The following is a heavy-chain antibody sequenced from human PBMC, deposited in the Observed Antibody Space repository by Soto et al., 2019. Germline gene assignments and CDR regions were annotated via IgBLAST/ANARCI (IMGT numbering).Heavy chain of an antibody. J-gene: IGHJ4*02. Sequence: ASVKVSCRASGYTFTSYGISWVRQAPGQGLEWMAWISAYNANTNYAQKLQGRVTMTTDTSTSTSYMELRSLRSDDTAVYYCARHRIAAHPPGEYCGQRILVTVCS. D-gene: IGHD6-25*01. V-gene: IGHV1-18*01. CDR3: ARHRIAAHPPGEY. CDR2: ISAYNANT. CDR1: GYTFTSYG.